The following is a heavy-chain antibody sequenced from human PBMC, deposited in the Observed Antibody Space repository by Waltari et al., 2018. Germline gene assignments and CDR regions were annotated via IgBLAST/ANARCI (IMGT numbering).Heavy chain of an antibody. CDR1: GFTFSDYG. Sequence: QVQLVESGGGVVQPGRSLRLSCAASGFTFSDYGMHWVRQVPGNGLECVVGLLYDGSNQHYGDSVRGRFTISIDNSKNTVFLQMNSLRADDTAVYYCLRSGDCTTISFSTGDWFDPWCQGTLVTVS. V-gene: IGHV3-33*04. J-gene: IGHJ5*02. CDR2: LLYDGSNQ. D-gene: IGHD1-26*01. CDR3: LRSGDCTTISFSTGDWFDP.